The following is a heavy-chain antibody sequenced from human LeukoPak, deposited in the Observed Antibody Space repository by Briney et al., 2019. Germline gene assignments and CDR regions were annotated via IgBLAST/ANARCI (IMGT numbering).Heavy chain of an antibody. CDR1: VFTVSSNY. J-gene: IGHJ4*02. CDR3: AREYYDSSGYLPYFDY. V-gene: IGHV3-66*02. CDR2: IYSGGST. Sequence: QPGGSLRLSCAASVFTVSSNYMSWVRQAPGKGLEWGSVIYSGGSTYYAESLKGRFTISRDNSKNTLYLQMNSLRAEDTAVYYCAREYYDSSGYLPYFDYWGQGTLVTVSS. D-gene: IGHD3-22*01.